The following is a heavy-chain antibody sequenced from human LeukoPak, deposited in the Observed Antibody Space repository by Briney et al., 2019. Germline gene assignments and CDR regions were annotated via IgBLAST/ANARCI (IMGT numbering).Heavy chain of an antibody. CDR1: GFSFSSYW. V-gene: IGHV3-7*03. J-gene: IGHJ3*02. D-gene: IGHD3-22*01. CDR2: ISPDGGKI. Sequence: GGSLRLSCAASGFSFSSYWMDWVRQAPGKGLEWVANISPDGGKINNVHSVRGRFTISRDNAKNTLYLQMNSLRAEDTAVYYCARDYYDSSGYYLDAFDIWGQGTMVTVSS. CDR3: ARDYYDSSGYYLDAFDI.